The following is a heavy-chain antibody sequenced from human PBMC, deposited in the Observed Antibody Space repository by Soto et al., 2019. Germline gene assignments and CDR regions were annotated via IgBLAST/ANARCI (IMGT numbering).Heavy chain of an antibody. CDR3: ARGGGCYNFGAVY. D-gene: IGHD2-21*01. CDR1: GGGNLRDYR. V-gene: IGHV1-69*01. J-gene: IGHJ4*02. Sequence: QVQLVQSGAEVKKPGSSVQVSCKASGGGNLRDYRTTWGRHAPGQGLEWMGGIIPKLGSGNYAQNFQGRVTITADVSTSTVYMELRSLRSEDTAVYYCARGGGCYNFGAVYWGQGTPVTVSS. CDR2: IIPKLGSG.